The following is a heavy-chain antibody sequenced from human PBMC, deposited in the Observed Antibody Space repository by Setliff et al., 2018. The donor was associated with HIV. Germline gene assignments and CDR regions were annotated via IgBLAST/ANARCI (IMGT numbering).Heavy chain of an antibody. D-gene: IGHD4-17*01. CDR3: ARYSTLTTNFDY. CDR2: IYYSGST. CDR1: GGSIRSHY. V-gene: IGHV4-59*04. J-gene: IGHJ4*02. Sequence: SETLSLTCTVSGGSIRSHYWSWIRQPPGKGLEWIGSIYYSGSTYYNPSLKSRVAISVDTSKNQFSLKLAFVTAADTAVYYCARYSTLTTNFDYWGQGTLVTVSS.